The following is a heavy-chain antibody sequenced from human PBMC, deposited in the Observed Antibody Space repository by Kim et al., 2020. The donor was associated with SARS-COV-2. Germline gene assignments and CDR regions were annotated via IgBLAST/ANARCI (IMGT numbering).Heavy chain of an antibody. CDR3: ARDRGTPFFDY. Sequence: SVKVSCKSSGGTFSSYAISWVRQAPGQGLEWMGRIIPILGIANYAQKFQGRVTITADKSTSTAYMELSSLRSEDTAVYYCARDRGTPFFDYWGQGTLVTVSS. V-gene: IGHV1-69*04. CDR1: GGTFSSYA. D-gene: IGHD3-10*01. CDR2: IIPILGIA. J-gene: IGHJ4*02.